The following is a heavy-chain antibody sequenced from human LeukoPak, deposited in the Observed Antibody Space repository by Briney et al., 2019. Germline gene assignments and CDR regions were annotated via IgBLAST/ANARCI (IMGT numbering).Heavy chain of an antibody. CDR2: IIPIFGIA. V-gene: IGHV1-69*04. CDR1: GGTFSSYA. D-gene: IGHD1-1*01. CDR3: ARTNWNDALYYFDY. Sequence: SVKVSCKASGGTFSSYAISWVRQAPGQGLEWMGRIIPIFGIANYAQKFQGRVTITADKSTSTAYMELSSLRSEDTAVYYCARTNWNDALYYFDYWGQGILVTVSS. J-gene: IGHJ4*02.